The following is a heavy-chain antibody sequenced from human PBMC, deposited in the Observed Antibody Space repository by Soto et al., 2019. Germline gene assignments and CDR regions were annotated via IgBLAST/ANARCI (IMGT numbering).Heavy chain of an antibody. CDR1: GFTFSGYW. D-gene: IGHD3-10*01. V-gene: IGHV3-7*01. Sequence: QSGGSPRLSCEASGFTFSGYWMSWVRQTPGKGLEWVASIKEDGGEKNYLDSAKGRFTISRDNAKNSLYLQMNSLRVEDTAVYYCASRTLISGSPIPFHYWGQGTLVTVSS. CDR2: IKEDGGEK. CDR3: ASRTLISGSPIPFHY. J-gene: IGHJ4*02.